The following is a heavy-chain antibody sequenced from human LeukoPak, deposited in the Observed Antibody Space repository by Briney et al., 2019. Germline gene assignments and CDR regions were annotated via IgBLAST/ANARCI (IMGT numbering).Heavy chain of an antibody. CDR3: ASGTRDAYIWDY. D-gene: IGHD5-24*01. CDR1: GGSFNAHY. J-gene: IGHJ4*02. Sequence: SETLSLTCAVYGGSFNAHYWSWIRQSPEKGLEWIGEIIHTGGTNYNPSLKSRVTMAVDKSKNQFSLKLRSVTAADTAVYYCASGTRDAYIWDYWGQGTLVTVSS. V-gene: IGHV4-34*12. CDR2: IIHTGGT.